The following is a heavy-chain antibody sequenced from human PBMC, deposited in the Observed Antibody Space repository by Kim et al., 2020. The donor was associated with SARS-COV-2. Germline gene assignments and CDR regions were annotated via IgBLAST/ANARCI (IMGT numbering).Heavy chain of an antibody. CDR2: IKSKSSGGTA. Sequence: GGSLRLSCATSGLDFVYAWMTWVRQAPGKGLEWVGRIKSKSSGGTADYGAPVKARFTISRDDSTATVFLQMSSLKSEDTAVYYCAKDVPRSAGALHIWGQGTVVTVSS. CDR1: GLDFVYAW. V-gene: IGHV3-15*01. CDR3: AKDVPRSAGALHI. J-gene: IGHJ3*02.